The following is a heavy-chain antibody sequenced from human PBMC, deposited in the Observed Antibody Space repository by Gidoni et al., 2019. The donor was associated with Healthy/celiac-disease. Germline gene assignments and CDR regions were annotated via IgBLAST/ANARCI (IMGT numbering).Heavy chain of an antibody. V-gene: IGHV1-69*01. CDR3: ARALVVAATGYYYYYGMDV. D-gene: IGHD2-15*01. CDR2: IIPIFGTA. J-gene: IGHJ6*02. Sequence: GSSVKVSCKASGGTFSSYAISWVRQAPGQGLEWMGGIIPIFGTANYAQKFQGRVTITADESTSTAYMELSSLRSEDTAVYYCARALVVAATGYYYYYGMDVWGQGTTVTVSS. CDR1: GGTFSSYA.